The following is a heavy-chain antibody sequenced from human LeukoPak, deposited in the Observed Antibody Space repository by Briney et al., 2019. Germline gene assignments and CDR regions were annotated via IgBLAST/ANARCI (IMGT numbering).Heavy chain of an antibody. V-gene: IGHV3-15*01. CDR2: IKSKSDGGTT. Sequence: GESLRLSCAASGLTFRNAWMSWVRQAPGKGQEWVGRIKSKSDGGTTDYAAPVKGRFTISRDDSKNTLYLQMNSLKTEDTAVYYCGYSYGYFDYWGQGTLVSVSS. J-gene: IGHJ4*02. CDR1: GLTFRNAW. D-gene: IGHD5-18*01. CDR3: GYSYGYFDY.